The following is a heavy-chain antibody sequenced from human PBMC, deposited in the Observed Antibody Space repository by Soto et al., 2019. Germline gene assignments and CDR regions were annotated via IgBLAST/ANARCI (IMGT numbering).Heavy chain of an antibody. V-gene: IGHV3-23*01. CDR1: GFTFSSYA. CDR3: AKARGPGYCSGGSCYSAAFDI. Sequence: EVQLLESGGGLVQPGGSLRLSCAASGFTFSSYAMSWVRQAPGKGLEWVSAISGSGGSTYYADSVKGRFTISRDNSKNTLYLQMNSLRDEDTAVYYCAKARGPGYCSGGSCYSAAFDIWGQGTMVTVSS. D-gene: IGHD2-15*01. CDR2: ISGSGGST. J-gene: IGHJ3*02.